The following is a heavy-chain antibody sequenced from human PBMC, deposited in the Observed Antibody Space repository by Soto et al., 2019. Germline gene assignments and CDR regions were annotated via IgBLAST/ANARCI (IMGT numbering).Heavy chain of an antibody. Sequence: ASVKVSCRASGYTFSTYAIHWVRQAPGQSLEWMGWLNGGTGQTRYSQRFQDRVTITRDTSASTAYMEVSSLRPEDTAVYYCARGKGMEENYYYYGMDIWGQGTTVTVSS. CDR3: ARGKGMEENYYYYGMDI. J-gene: IGHJ6*02. CDR2: LNGGTGQT. D-gene: IGHD1-1*01. CDR1: GYTFSTYA. V-gene: IGHV1-3*01.